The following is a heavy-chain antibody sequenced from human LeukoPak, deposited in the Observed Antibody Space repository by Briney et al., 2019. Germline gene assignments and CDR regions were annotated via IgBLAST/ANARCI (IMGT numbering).Heavy chain of an antibody. V-gene: IGHV3-43D*03. Sequence: GGSLRLSCAVSGFTFNDYAMHWVRQVPGKGLEWVSLINWSGVSTYYADSVKGRFTISRDNNKDSLFLQMSSLRPEDTALYYCAKDSDSSGFFEPPDFWGRGTLVTVSS. CDR1: GFTFNDYA. CDR3: AKDSDSSGFFEPPDF. J-gene: IGHJ4*02. CDR2: INWSGVST. D-gene: IGHD3-22*01.